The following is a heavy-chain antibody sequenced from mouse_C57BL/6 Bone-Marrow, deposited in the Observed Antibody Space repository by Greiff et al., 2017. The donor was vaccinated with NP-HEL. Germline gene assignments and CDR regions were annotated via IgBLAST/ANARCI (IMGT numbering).Heavy chain of an antibody. CDR1: GYTFTSYW. Sequence: VQLQQSGAELVKPGASVKMSCKASGYTFTSYWITWVKQRPGQGLEWIGDIYPGSGSTNYNEKFKSKATLTVDTSSSTAYMQLSSLTSEDSAVYYWASGRYYGRGGFAYWGQGTLVTVSA. CDR3: ASGRYYGRGGFAY. V-gene: IGHV1-55*01. J-gene: IGHJ3*01. CDR2: IYPGSGST. D-gene: IGHD1-1*01.